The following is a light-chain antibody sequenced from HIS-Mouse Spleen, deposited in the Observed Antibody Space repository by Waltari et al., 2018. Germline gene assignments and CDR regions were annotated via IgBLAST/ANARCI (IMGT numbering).Light chain of an antibody. V-gene: IGKV1-39*01. CDR1: QSISSY. J-gene: IGKJ1*01. CDR3: QQSYSTPRT. Sequence: DIQMTQSPSSLSASVGDRVTITCRASQSISSYLNWYQQKPGKAPKLLIYAASSLQSGVPSRFSGSGSGTDFTLTISSLQPEDFATYYCQQSYSTPRTFGQGP. CDR2: AAS.